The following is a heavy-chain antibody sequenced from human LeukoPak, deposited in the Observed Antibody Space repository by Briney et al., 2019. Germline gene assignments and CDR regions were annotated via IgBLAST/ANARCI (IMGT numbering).Heavy chain of an antibody. Sequence: GGSLRLSCAASGFTFRSYEMNWVRQAPGKGLEWVSYISSSGSTIYYADSVKGRFTISRENAKNSLYLQMNSLRAEDTAVYYCARDEGKRGYSGYDATFDYWGRGTLVTVSS. CDR3: ARDEGKRGYSGYDATFDY. D-gene: IGHD5-12*01. V-gene: IGHV3-48*03. CDR2: ISSSGSTI. J-gene: IGHJ4*02. CDR1: GFTFRSYE.